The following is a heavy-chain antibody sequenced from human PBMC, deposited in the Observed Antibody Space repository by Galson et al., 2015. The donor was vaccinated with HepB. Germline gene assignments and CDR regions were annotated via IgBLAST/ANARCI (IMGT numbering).Heavy chain of an antibody. Sequence: SVKVSCKASGYSFTSYDINWVRQATGQGLEWMGWMNPNSGNTGYAQKFQGRVTMTRNTSISTAYMELSSLRSEDTAVYYCARGKRLIVPAAGDYWGQGTLVTVSS. V-gene: IGHV1-8*01. CDR2: MNPNSGNT. J-gene: IGHJ4*02. CDR1: GYSFTSYD. CDR3: ARGKRLIVPAAGDY. D-gene: IGHD2-2*01.